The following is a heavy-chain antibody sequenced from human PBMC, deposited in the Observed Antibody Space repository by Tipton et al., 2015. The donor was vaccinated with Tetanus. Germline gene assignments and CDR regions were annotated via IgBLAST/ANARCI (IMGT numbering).Heavy chain of an antibody. CDR3: AKDVNWNLRYFQH. CDR2: LSHSGTTI. J-gene: IGHJ1*01. CDR1: DFPFSDYY. D-gene: IGHD1-1*01. Sequence: GSLRLSCAASDFPFSDYYMAWIRHAPGKGLEWVSYLSHSGTTIYYADSVKGRFTISRDNSKKSLYMQMNSLRVEDTAVYYCAKDVNWNLRYFQHWGQGTVVTVSS. V-gene: IGHV3-11*01.